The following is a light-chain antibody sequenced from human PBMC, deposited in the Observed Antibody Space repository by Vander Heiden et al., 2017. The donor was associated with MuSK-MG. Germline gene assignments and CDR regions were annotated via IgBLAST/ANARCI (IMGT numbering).Light chain of an antibody. Sequence: VLTHLPHFQSVTPPQKVTITCRASQHIGSSLHWYQQRPGQSPKLLIKYASRSVSGVPSRFGGSGSGTDFTLTINSLETEDAATYYCHQSSSLFWTFGRGTKVEIK. CDR2: YAS. CDR1: QHIGSS. V-gene: IGKV6-21*01. J-gene: IGKJ1*01. CDR3: HQSSSLFWT.